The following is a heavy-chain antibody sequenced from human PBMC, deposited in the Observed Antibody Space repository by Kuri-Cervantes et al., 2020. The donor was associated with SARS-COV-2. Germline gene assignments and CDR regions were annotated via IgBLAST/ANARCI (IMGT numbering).Heavy chain of an antibody. CDR2: IDSSSYYI. CDR3: AREEGGELGEAFDY. D-gene: IGHD7-27*01. Sequence: GESLKISCAASGFTFSGYSMNWNRQAPGKGLEWFASIDSSSYYIYHADSVKGRLTIFGDNAKTSLYLQMNSLKPEDTAVYYCAREEGGELGEAFDYWGQGALVTVSS. V-gene: IGHV3-21*01. CDR1: GFTFSGYS. J-gene: IGHJ4*02.